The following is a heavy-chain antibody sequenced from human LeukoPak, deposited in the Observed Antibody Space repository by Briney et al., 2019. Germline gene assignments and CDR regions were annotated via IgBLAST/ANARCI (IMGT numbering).Heavy chain of an antibody. D-gene: IGHD3-9*01. CDR1: VGSFSGYY. J-gene: IGHJ4*02. CDR2: INHSGST. V-gene: IGHV4-34*01. Sequence: PSETLSLTCAVYVGSFSGYYWSWIPQPPGKGLEWIGEINHSGSTNYNPSLKSRVTISVDTSKNQFSLKLSSVTAADTAVYYCARRASLRYFDRLFLTHFDYWGQGTLVTVSS. CDR3: ARRASLRYFDRLFLTHFDY.